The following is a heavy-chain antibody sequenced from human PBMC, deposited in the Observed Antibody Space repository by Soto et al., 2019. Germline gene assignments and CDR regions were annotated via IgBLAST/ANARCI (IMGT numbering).Heavy chain of an antibody. V-gene: IGHV4-39*01. CDR3: ARRLRFCSGFNCYRYFDY. Sequence: SETLSLTCTVSGGSISSSGYYWDWIRQPPGKGLEWIGSIYYSGVTYYNPSLRSRISISVDTSKNQFSLDLSSVTAADTAVYHCARRLRFCSGFNCYRYFDYWGQGTLVTVSS. D-gene: IGHD2-15*01. J-gene: IGHJ4*02. CDR1: GGSISSSGYY. CDR2: IYYSGVT.